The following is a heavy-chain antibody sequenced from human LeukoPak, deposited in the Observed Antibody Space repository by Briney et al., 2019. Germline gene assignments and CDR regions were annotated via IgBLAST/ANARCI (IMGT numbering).Heavy chain of an antibody. Sequence: GESLKISCKGFGYSFTTYWIGWVRQMPGKSLECMGTIYPRNSDTRNSPSFQSQVTISAHKSISTAYLQWSRLKASDTAVYYCARSPTGWFASWGQGTLVTVSS. V-gene: IGHV5-51*01. D-gene: IGHD1-1*01. J-gene: IGHJ5*01. CDR2: IYPRNSDT. CDR3: ARSPTGWFAS. CDR1: GYSFTTYW.